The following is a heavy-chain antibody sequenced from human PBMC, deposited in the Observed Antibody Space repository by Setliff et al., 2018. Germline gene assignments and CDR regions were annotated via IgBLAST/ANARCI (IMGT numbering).Heavy chain of an antibody. CDR1: GFTFSRNG. D-gene: IGHD4-17*01. CDR2: INHSGGI. J-gene: IGHJ6*03. Sequence: LSCAASGFTFSRNGMHWVRQAPGKGLEWIGGINHSGGINYNPSLKSRVTISLDQSMSQFSLKVTSVSAADTAIYYCARAVRGYYDFHYMDAWDKGATVTVSS. V-gene: IGHV4-34*01. CDR3: ARAVRGYYDFHYMDA.